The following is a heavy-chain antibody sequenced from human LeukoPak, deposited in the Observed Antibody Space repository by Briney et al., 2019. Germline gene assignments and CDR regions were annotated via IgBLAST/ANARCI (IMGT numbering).Heavy chain of an antibody. Sequence: ASVKVSCKASGFIYSNFGITWVRRAPGQGLEWVGWISADKGNTKYAQKFHGRVTMTTETSTSTAYMELRSLRSDDTAVYYCARAGSYDYVWGSYRYCDHWGQGSLVTVSS. J-gene: IGHJ4*02. CDR1: GFIYSNFG. CDR3: ARAGSYDYVWGSYRYCDH. V-gene: IGHV1-18*01. D-gene: IGHD3-16*02. CDR2: ISADKGNT.